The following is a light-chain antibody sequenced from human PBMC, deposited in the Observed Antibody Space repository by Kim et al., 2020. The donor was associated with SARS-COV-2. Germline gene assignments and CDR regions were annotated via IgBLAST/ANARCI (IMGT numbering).Light chain of an antibody. CDR1: NFVLTF. V-gene: IGLV3-1*01. CDR2: LDS. Sequence: SYELTQPPSVSVSPGQTASITCSGANFVLTFSCWYQQKPVQSPLLVIYLDSKRPSRIPERFSASNSVISATLPFSGTPALVSADYYCPAWSISPAFFFG. J-gene: IGLJ1*01. CDR3: PAWSISPAFF.